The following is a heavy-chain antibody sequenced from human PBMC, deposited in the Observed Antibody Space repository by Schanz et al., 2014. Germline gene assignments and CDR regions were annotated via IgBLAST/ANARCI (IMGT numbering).Heavy chain of an antibody. V-gene: IGHV1-8*01. CDR3: ARALFGSGHGDV. Sequence: QVQLVQSGAEVKKPGASVKVSCKASGYTLTNFDINWVRQAPGQGLEWMGWMNPNSGTTGYAQKFQGRVTMTRNTSTSTAYMELRGLRSDDTAVYYCARALFGSGHGDVWRQGTTVTVSS. CDR2: MNPNSGTT. D-gene: IGHD3-10*01. CDR1: GYTLTNFD. J-gene: IGHJ6*02.